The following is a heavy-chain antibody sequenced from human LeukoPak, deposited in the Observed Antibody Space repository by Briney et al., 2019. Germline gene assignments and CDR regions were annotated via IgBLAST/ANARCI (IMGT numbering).Heavy chain of an antibody. CDR1: GGSFSGYY. D-gene: IGHD3-3*01. V-gene: IGHV4-34*01. Sequence: SETLSLTCAVYGGSFSGYYWSWIRQPPGKGLEWIGEINHSGSTNYNPSLKSRVTISVDTSKNQFSLKLSSVTAADTAVYYCARERRFLEWFPRNWFDPWGQGTLVTVSS. CDR3: ARERRFLEWFPRNWFDP. J-gene: IGHJ5*02. CDR2: INHSGST.